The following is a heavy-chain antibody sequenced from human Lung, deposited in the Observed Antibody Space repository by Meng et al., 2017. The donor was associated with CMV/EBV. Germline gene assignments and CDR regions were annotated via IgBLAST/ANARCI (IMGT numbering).Heavy chain of an antibody. Sequence: SETLSLXCTVSGHPITTYYWSWIRQHPGKGLEWIGYIPYSGSTNYSPSLRSRVSLSVDTSKNQFSLELSAVTAADTAIYYCARDRAALGYYYYAMDVSGQGXTVTVSS. CDR1: GHPITTYY. D-gene: IGHD2-15*01. V-gene: IGHV4-59*01. CDR2: IPYSGST. CDR3: ARDRAALGYYYYAMDV. J-gene: IGHJ6*02.